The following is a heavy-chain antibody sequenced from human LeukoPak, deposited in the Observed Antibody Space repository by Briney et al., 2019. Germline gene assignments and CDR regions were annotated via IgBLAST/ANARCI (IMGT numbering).Heavy chain of an antibody. D-gene: IGHD1-14*01. CDR1: GYTFISYD. Sequence: ASVKVSCKASGYTFISYDITWVRQAPGQGLEWVGWISTSNGNTDYAQKFQGRVTMTTDTSTSTVYMELRSLRLDDTAVYYCARDPYHRMGPPLDLWGQGTLVTVSS. CDR2: ISTSNGNT. V-gene: IGHV1-18*01. CDR3: ARDPYHRMGPPLDL. J-gene: IGHJ5*02.